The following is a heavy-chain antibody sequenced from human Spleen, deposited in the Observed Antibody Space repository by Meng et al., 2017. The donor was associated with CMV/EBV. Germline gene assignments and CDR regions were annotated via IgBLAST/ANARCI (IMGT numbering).Heavy chain of an antibody. J-gene: IGHJ2*01. D-gene: IGHD4-11*01. V-gene: IGHV4-31*02. CDR2: IYNSGSA. Sequence: ITKDGYYWRWIRQHPGKGLEWIGHIYNSGSAHYNPSLESRVTISVVDTSKNRFSLKMKSVTAADTAVYYCARGRWSTVTYEVFRYFDLWGRGTLVTVSS. CDR3: ARGRWSTVTYEVFRYFDL. CDR1: ITKDGYY.